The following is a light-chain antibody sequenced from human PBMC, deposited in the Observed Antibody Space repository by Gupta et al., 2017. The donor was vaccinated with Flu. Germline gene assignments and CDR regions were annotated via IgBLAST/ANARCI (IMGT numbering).Light chain of an antibody. CDR2: STS. CDR1: QSVGTD. Sequence: PVFQSVTPKEKVSIPGRASQSVGTDLHWYQQKPGQSPKLLSESTSRSISGVPSRFSGSGSGTDFTLTINGLEAEDAATYYCHQSSSLPQAFGQGSKVEI. V-gene: IGKV6-21*02. J-gene: IGKJ1*01. CDR3: HQSSSLPQA.